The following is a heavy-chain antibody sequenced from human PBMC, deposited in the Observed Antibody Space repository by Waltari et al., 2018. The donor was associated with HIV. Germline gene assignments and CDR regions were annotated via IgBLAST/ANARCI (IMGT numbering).Heavy chain of an antibody. CDR2: INHSGST. J-gene: IGHJ4*02. Sequence: QVQLQQWGAGLLKPSETLSLTCAVSGGSFSGYYWSWIRQPPGKGLEWIGEINHSGSTNYNPSLKSRVTISVDTSKNQFSLKLSSVTAADTAVYYCARGGDPLEMATTRANDYWGQGTLVTVSS. D-gene: IGHD5-12*01. CDR1: GGSFSGYY. CDR3: ARGGDPLEMATTRANDY. V-gene: IGHV4-34*01.